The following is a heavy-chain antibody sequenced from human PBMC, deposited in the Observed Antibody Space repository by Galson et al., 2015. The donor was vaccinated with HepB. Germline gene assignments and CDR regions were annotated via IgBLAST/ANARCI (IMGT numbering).Heavy chain of an antibody. V-gene: IGHV4-39*07. CDR1: GGSISSSSYY. CDR2: IYYSGST. D-gene: IGHD6-19*01. CDR3: AEAVAGRGAFDI. Sequence: ETLSLTCTVSGGSISSSSYYWGWIRQPPGKGLEWIGSIYYSGSTYYNPSLKSRVTISVDTSKNQFSLKLSSVTAADTAVYYCAEAVAGRGAFDIWGQGTMVTVSS. J-gene: IGHJ3*02.